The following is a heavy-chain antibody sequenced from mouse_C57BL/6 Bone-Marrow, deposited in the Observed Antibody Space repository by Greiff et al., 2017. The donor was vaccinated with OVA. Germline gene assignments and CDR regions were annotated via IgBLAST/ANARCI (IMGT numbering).Heavy chain of an antibody. D-gene: IGHD1-1*01. V-gene: IGHV1-18*01. CDR3: ERGYGTPFAY. J-gene: IGHJ3*01. CDR1: GYTFTDYN. Sequence: EVQLLQSGPELVKPGASLKIPCKASGYTFTDYNMDWVKQSHGKSLEWIGDINHNNGGTFYNQKCKGNATLTVDKSYSTAYMELRSLTSEETAVDYYERGYGTPFAYWGQGTLVTVSA. CDR2: INHNNGGT.